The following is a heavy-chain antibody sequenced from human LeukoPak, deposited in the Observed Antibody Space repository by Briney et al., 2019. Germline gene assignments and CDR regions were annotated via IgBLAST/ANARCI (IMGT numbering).Heavy chain of an antibody. D-gene: IGHD2/OR15-2a*01. J-gene: IGHJ6*03. Sequence: GSLRLSCAASGFTFSSYAMSWVRQAPGKGLEWVSAISGSGGRTYYADSVKGRFTISRDNYKNTLYLQMNSLRAEDTAVYYCAKGTEYLYNYYYMDVWGKGTTVTVSS. CDR3: AKGTEYLYNYYYMDV. CDR1: GFTFSSYA. CDR2: ISGSGGRT. V-gene: IGHV3-23*01.